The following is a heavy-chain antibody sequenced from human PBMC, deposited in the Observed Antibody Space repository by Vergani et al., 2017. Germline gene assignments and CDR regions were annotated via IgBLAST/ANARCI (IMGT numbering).Heavy chain of an antibody. CDR2: ISYDESNK. Sequence: QVQLVESGGGVVQPGRSLRLSCAASGFTFSSYGMHWVRQAPGKGLVWVAVISYDESNKYYADSVKGRFTIARDNSKNTLYLQMNSLRAEDTAVYYCAKDLAVAGYYYYGMDVWGQGATVTVSS. D-gene: IGHD6-19*01. CDR3: AKDLAVAGYYYYGMDV. CDR1: GFTFSSYG. J-gene: IGHJ6*02. V-gene: IGHV3-30*18.